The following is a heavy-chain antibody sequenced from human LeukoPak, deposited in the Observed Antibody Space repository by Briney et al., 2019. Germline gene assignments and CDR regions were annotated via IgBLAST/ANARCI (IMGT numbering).Heavy chain of an antibody. J-gene: IGHJ4*02. Sequence: SGTLSLTCAVYGGSFSGYYWSWIRQPPGKGLEWIGEINHSGSTNYNPSLKSRVTISVDTSKNQFSLKLSSVTAADTAVYYCASGSTSYQGYWGQGTLVTVSS. D-gene: IGHD2-2*01. CDR2: INHSGST. V-gene: IGHV4-34*01. CDR3: ASGSTSYQGY. CDR1: GGSFSGYY.